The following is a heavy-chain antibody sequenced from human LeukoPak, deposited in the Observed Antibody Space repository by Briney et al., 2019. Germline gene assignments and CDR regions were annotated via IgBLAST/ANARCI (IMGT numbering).Heavy chain of an antibody. CDR3: ARDESLWLGSTYFDY. CDR1: GGSISSGDYY. V-gene: IGHV4-30-4*01. Sequence: SETLSLTCTVPGGSISSGDYYWSWIRQPPGKGLEWIGYIYYSGSTYYNPSLKSRVTISVDTSKNQFSLKLSSVTAADTAVYYCARDESLWLGSTYFDYWGQGTLVTVSS. D-gene: IGHD3-10*02. CDR2: IYYSGST. J-gene: IGHJ4*02.